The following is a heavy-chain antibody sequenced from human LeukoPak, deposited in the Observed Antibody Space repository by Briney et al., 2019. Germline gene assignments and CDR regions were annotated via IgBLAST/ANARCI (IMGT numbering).Heavy chain of an antibody. CDR3: ATDRLEIYSFHI. V-gene: IGHV1-8*03. CDR2: MNPNSGNT. J-gene: IGHJ3*02. D-gene: IGHD1-1*01. CDR1: GYTFTSYD. Sequence: ASVKVSCKASGYTFTSYDINWVRQATGQGLEWMGWMNPNSGNTGYAQKFQGRVTITRNTSISTAYMELSSLRSEDTAVYYCATDRLEIYSFHIWGQGTMVTVSS.